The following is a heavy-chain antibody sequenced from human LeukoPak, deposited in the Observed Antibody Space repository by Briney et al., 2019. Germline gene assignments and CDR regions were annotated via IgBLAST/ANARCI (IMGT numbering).Heavy chain of an antibody. V-gene: IGHV4-59*01. CDR2: IYYSGST. D-gene: IGHD3-10*01. CDR3: ARESAPAYYGSGSYYVRNYYGMDV. CDR1: GGSISSYY. Sequence: PSETLSLTCTVSGGSISSYYWSWIRQPPGKGLEWIGYIYYSGSTNYNPSLKSRVTISVDTSKNRFSLKLSSVTAADTAVYYCARESAPAYYGSGSYYVRNYYGMDVWGQGTTVTVSS. J-gene: IGHJ6*02.